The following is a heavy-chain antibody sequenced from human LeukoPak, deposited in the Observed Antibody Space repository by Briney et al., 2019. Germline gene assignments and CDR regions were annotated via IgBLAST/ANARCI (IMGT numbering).Heavy chain of an antibody. CDR2: ISYDGSNK. D-gene: IGHD1-26*01. CDR1: GFTFSSYG. Sequence: GRSLRLSCAASGFTFSSYGMHWVRQAPGKGLEWVAVISYDGSNKYYADSVKGRFTISRDNSKNTLYLQMNSLRAEDTAVYYCAKDQTGWELDYWGQGTLVTVSS. V-gene: IGHV3-30*18. CDR3: AKDQTGWELDY. J-gene: IGHJ4*02.